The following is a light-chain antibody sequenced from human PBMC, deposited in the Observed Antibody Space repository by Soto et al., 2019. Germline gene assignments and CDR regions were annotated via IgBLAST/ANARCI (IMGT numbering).Light chain of an antibody. CDR1: QSIDTW. V-gene: IGKV1-5*03. Sequence: DIQMTQSPSTLSASVGDRVTITCRASQSIDTWLAWHQQKPGKAPKLMIYKATSLECGVPSRCSGSGSGAEVPLTNRSLLRDDFATCYCQQYKTYWTLGQGTKVEI. CDR3: QQYKTYWT. J-gene: IGKJ1*01. CDR2: KAT.